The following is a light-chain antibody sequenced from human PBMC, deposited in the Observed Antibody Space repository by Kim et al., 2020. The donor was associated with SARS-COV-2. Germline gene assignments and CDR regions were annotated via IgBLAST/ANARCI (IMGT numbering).Light chain of an antibody. J-gene: IGKJ5*01. CDR3: QQYKNWPPIT. CDR1: QSVSTA. V-gene: IGKV3D-15*01. CDR2: GSS. Sequence: PGERATLSCRASQSVSTALAWYPQESGQAPRLLIYGSSPRATGIPARFSGSGSGTEFTLTISGLQSEDLAVYYCQQYKNWPPITFGQGTRLEIK.